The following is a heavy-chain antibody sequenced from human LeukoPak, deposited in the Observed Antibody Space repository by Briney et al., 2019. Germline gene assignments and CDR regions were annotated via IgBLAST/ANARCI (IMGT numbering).Heavy chain of an antibody. Sequence: SGGSLRLSCAASGFTFSNAWMSWVRQAPGKGLEWVGRIKSKTDGGTTDYAAPVKGRFTISRDDSKNTLYLQMNSLKTGDTAVYYCTTAAAEYYYYYYYMDVWGKGTTVTVSS. CDR1: GFTFSNAW. CDR3: TTAAAEYYYYYYYMDV. V-gene: IGHV3-15*01. J-gene: IGHJ6*03. D-gene: IGHD2-2*01. CDR2: IKSKTDGGTT.